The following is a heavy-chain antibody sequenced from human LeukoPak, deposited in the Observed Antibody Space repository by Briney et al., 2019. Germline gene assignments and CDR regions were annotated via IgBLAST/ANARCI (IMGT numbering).Heavy chain of an antibody. CDR2: IRYDGTNK. CDR3: VKGYDFYFDY. D-gene: IGHD3-3*01. Sequence: PGGSLRLSCAASGFTFSSYSMNWVRQAPGKGLEWVAFIRYDGTNKYYADSVKGRFTISKDNSKNTLYLQMNSLRAEDTAVFYCVKGYDFYFDYWGQGTLVTVSS. CDR1: GFTFSSYS. V-gene: IGHV3-30*02. J-gene: IGHJ4*02.